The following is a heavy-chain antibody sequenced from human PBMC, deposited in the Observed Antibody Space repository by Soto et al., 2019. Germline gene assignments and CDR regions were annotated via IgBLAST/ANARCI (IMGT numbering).Heavy chain of an antibody. D-gene: IGHD2-21*02. CDR2: ISYDGSNK. CDR3: AGGCDCFSGY. V-gene: IGHV3-30-3*01. J-gene: IGHJ4*02. Sequence: QVQLVESGGGVVQPGRSLRLSCAASGFTFSSYAMHWVRQAPGKGLEWVAVISYDGSNKYYEDSVKGRFTISRDNSKNTLYLQMNSLRADDTAVYYCAGGCDCFSGYWGQGTLVTVS. CDR1: GFTFSSYA.